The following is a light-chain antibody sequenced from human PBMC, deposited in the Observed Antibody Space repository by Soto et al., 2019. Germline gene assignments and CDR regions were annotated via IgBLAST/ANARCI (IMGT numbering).Light chain of an antibody. CDR1: SSDVGGYNY. J-gene: IGLJ1*01. CDR2: GVS. Sequence: QSVLTQPASVSGSPGQSITISCTGTSSDVGGYNYVSWYQQHPGKVPKLMIYGVSNRPSGVSNRFSGSKSANTASLTISGLQAEDEADYYCSSYTSSSTLYVFGTGTKVTVL. CDR3: SSYTSSSTLYV. V-gene: IGLV2-14*01.